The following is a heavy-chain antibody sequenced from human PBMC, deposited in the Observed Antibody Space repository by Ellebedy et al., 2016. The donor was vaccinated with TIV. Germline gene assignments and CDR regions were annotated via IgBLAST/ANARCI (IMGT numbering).Heavy chain of an antibody. Sequence: GESLKISXAASGFTFTIYSLNWVRQAPGKGLEWVSYISSSSRTIYYADSVKGRFTISRDNAKNSLYLQMNSLRAEDTAVYYCARVEPFYCSSTSCKNLGSDYWGQGTLVTVSS. D-gene: IGHD2-2*01. CDR2: ISSSSRTI. J-gene: IGHJ4*02. CDR1: GFTFTIYS. V-gene: IGHV3-48*01. CDR3: ARVEPFYCSSTSCKNLGSDY.